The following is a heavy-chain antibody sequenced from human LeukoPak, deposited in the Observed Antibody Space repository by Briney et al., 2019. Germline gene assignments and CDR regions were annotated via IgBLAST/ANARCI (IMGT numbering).Heavy chain of an antibody. D-gene: IGHD2-15*01. CDR1: GITFSTSG. CDR3: AKDRTVVVTAYGGWFDP. J-gene: IGHJ5*02. V-gene: IGHV3-30*02. Sequence: GGSLRLSCAASGITFSTSGMHWVCQAPGRGLEWVAFMRHDGSNEKCADSVKGRFTISRDNSKNTLYLQMNSLIVEDTAVYYCAKDRTVVVTAYGGWFDPWGQGTLVTVSS. CDR2: MRHDGSNE.